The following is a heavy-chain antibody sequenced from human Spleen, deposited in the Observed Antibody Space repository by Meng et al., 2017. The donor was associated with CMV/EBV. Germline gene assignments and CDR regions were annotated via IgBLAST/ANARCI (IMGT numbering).Heavy chain of an antibody. Sequence: GYTFTGYGISWVRKGPGQELEGMGWISAYNGNTNYAQKLQGRVTRTTDTSTSTAYMELRSLRSGDTAVYYCARNLVPAAIPVGWFDPWGQGTLVTVSS. V-gene: IGHV1-18*01. D-gene: IGHD2-2*02. J-gene: IGHJ5*02. CDR1: GYTFTGYG. CDR2: ISAYNGNT. CDR3: ARNLVPAAIPVGWFDP.